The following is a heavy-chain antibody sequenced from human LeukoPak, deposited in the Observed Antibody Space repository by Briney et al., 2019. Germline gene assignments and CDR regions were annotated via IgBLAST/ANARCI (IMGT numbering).Heavy chain of an antibody. D-gene: IGHD3-22*01. CDR1: GFTFSSYS. Sequence: GGSLRLSCAASGFTFSSYSMNWVRQAPGKGLEWVSSISSSSSYIYYADSVKGRFTISRDNAKNSLYLQMNSLRAEDTAVYYCARPLLDYYDSSGLNYWGQGTLVTVSS. CDR2: ISSSSSYI. CDR3: ARPLLDYYDSSGLNY. J-gene: IGHJ4*02. V-gene: IGHV3-21*01.